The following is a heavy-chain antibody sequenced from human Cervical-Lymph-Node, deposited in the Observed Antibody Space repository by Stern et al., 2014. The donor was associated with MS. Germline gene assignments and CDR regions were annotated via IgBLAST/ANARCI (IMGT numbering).Heavy chain of an antibody. CDR3: ARDRNGEGVMAY. CDR2: TIPMFAST. Sequence: VQLEESGPEVKKPGSSVKVSCKASGGSFKTHAITWVRQAPGQGPEWMGGTIPMFASTNIAQRFQGRVTITADESTNTAYMEMRSLRTEDTAVYYCARDRNGEGVMAYWGQGTLVTVSS. J-gene: IGHJ4*02. V-gene: IGHV1-69*01. CDR1: GGSFKTHA. D-gene: IGHD3-16*01.